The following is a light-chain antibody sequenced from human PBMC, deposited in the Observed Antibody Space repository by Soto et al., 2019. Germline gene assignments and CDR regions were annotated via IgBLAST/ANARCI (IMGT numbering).Light chain of an antibody. CDR1: QSVSSN. CDR3: QQYNNWPPWT. V-gene: IGKV3-15*01. CDR2: GAS. J-gene: IGKJ1*01. Sequence: EIVMTQSPATLSVSPGERATLSCRASQSVSSNLAWYQQKPGHAPRLLIYGASTRATGIPARFSGSGSGTEFTLTISSLQSEEFAVYYRQQYNNWPPWTFGQGTKV.